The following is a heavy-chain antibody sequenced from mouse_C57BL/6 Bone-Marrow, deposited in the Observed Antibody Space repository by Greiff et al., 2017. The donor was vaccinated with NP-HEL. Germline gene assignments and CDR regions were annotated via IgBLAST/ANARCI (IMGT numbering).Heavy chain of an antibody. Sequence: DVHLVESGGDLVKPGGSLKLSCAASGFTFSSYGMSWVRQTPDKRLEWVATISSGGSYTYYPDSVTGRFTISRDNAKNTLYLQMSSLKSEDTAMYYCARRYYAMDYWGQGTSVTVSS. V-gene: IGHV5-6*01. CDR3: ARRYYAMDY. J-gene: IGHJ4*01. CDR2: ISSGGSYT. CDR1: GFTFSSYG.